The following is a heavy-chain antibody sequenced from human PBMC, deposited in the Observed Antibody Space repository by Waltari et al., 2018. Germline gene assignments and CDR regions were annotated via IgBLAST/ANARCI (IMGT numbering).Heavy chain of an antibody. D-gene: IGHD6-13*01. CDR1: GGSFSGYY. Sequence: QVQLQQWGAGLLKPSETLYLTCAVYGGSFSGYYWSWIRQPPGKGLEWIGEINHSGSTNYNPSLKSRVTISVDTSKNQFSLKLSSVTAADTAVYYCARVAGIAAAGNGFDYWGQGTLVTVSS. CDR3: ARVAGIAAAGNGFDY. V-gene: IGHV4-34*01. J-gene: IGHJ4*02. CDR2: INHSGST.